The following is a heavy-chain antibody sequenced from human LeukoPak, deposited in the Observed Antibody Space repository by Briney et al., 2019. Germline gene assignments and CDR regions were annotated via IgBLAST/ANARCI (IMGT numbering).Heavy chain of an antibody. CDR2: ISGRSSTI. CDR1: AFTFSDYS. Sequence: GGSLRLSCAASAFTFSDYSMNWVRQAPGKGLEWISYISGRSSTIYYADSVRGRFTISRDNAKNSMYLQMNSLRAEDTAVSYCARARLTSGSYFFDYWGQGTLVTVSS. CDR3: ARARLTSGSYFFDY. V-gene: IGHV3-48*01. D-gene: IGHD1-26*01. J-gene: IGHJ4*02.